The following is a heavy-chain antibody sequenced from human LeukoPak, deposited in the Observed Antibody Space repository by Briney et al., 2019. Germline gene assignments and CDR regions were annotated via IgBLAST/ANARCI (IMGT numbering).Heavy chain of an antibody. CDR2: IHYSGST. V-gene: IGHV4-59*01. J-gene: IGHJ6*02. Sequence: PSETLSLTCTVSGGSISGYYWSWIRQPPGKGLEWIGYIHYSGSTNYNPSLKSQVTTSVDTSKNQFSLKLTSVTAADTAVYYCARVPTYYYDSSGPPGGMDVWGQGTTVTVSS. D-gene: IGHD3-22*01. CDR3: ARVPTYYYDSSGPPGGMDV. CDR1: GGSISGYY.